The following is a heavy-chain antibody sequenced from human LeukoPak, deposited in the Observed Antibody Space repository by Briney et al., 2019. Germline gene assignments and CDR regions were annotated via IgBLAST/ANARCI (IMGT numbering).Heavy chain of an antibody. CDR3: ARPGYSSSWYYAFDI. CDR2: IYPGDSDT. D-gene: IGHD6-13*01. CDR1: GYSFTSYW. J-gene: IGHJ3*02. V-gene: IGHV5-51*01. Sequence: RGESLKISCKGSGYSFTSYWIGWVRQMPGKGREWMGIIYPGDSDTRYSPSFQGQVTISADKSISTAYLQWSSLKASDTAMYYCARPGYSSSWYYAFDIWGQGTMVTVSS.